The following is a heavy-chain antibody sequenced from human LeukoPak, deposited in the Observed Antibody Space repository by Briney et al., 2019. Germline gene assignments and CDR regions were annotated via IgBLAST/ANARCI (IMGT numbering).Heavy chain of an antibody. CDR3: ARGGGNLFDY. CDR2: IKQDGSEK. V-gene: IGHV3-7*04. CDR1: GFTFSSYW. Sequence: GSLRLSCAASGFTFSSYWMSWVRQAPGKGPEWVANIKQDGSEKYYVDSVKGRFTISRDDAKNSLYLQMSSLRAEDTAVYYCARGGGNLFDYWGQGTLVTVSS. D-gene: IGHD4-4*01. J-gene: IGHJ4*02.